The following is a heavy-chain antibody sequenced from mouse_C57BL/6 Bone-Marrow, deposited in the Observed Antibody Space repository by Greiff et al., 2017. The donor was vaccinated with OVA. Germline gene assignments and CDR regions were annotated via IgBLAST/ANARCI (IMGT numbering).Heavy chain of an antibody. J-gene: IGHJ2*01. V-gene: IGHV1-54*01. CDR3: ARSLRRDY. CDR1: GYAFTNYL. Sequence: QVQLKESGAELVRPGTSVKVSCKASGYAFTNYLIEWVKQRPGQGLEWIGVINPGSGGTNYNEKFKGKATLTADKSSSTAYMQLSSLTSEDSAVYFCARSLRRDYWGQGTTLTVSS. D-gene: IGHD1-1*01. CDR2: INPGSGGT.